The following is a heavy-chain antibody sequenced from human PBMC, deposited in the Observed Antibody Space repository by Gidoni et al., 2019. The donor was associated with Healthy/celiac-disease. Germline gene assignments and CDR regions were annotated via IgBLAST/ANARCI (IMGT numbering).Heavy chain of an antibody. J-gene: IGHJ4*02. D-gene: IGHD1-1*01. V-gene: IGHV3-48*01. CDR2: ISSSSSTI. CDR3: ARDGAPVLQPFDY. CDR1: GFTFSSYS. Sequence: EVQLVESGGGLVQPGGSLGLSCAASGFTFSSYSMNWVRQAPGKGLGWVSYISSSSSTIYYADSVKGRFTISRDNAKNSLYLQMNSLRAEDTAVYYCARDGAPVLQPFDYWGQGTLVTVSA.